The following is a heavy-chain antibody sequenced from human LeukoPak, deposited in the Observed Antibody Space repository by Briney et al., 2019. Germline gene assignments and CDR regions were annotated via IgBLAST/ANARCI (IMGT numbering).Heavy chain of an antibody. CDR2: ISYDGSNK. J-gene: IGHJ4*02. CDR3: AKAGGNSLFDY. Sequence: PGGSLRLSCAASGFTFSSYGMHWVRQAPGKGLEWVAVISYDGSNKYYADSVKGRFTISRDNSKNTLYLQMNSLRAEDTAVYYCAKAGGNSLFDYWGQGTLVTVSS. D-gene: IGHD1-7*01. V-gene: IGHV3-30*18. CDR1: GFTFSSYG.